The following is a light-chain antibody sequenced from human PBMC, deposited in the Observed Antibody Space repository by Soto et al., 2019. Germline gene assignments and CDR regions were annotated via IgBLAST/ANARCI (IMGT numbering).Light chain of an antibody. CDR1: SSDVGSYNL. Sequence: QAVVTQPASVSGSPGQSITISCTGTSSDVGSYNLVSWYQQHPGKAPKLMIYEDNKRPSGVSNRFSGSKSGNTASLTISGLQAEAEAHYYCCSYAPISTVVFGGGTKVTVL. CDR2: EDN. V-gene: IGLV2-23*01. CDR3: CSYAPISTVV. J-gene: IGLJ3*02.